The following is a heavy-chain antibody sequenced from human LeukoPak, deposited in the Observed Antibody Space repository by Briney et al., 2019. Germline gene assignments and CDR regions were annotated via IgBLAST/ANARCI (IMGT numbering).Heavy chain of an antibody. V-gene: IGHV4-59*01. CDR3: ARSGLRREEWFGDRQPYYFDY. CDR1: GGSISSYY. CDR2: IYYSGST. D-gene: IGHD3-10*01. Sequence: SETLSLTCAVSGGSISSYYWSWIRQPPGKGLEWIGYIYYSGSTNYNPSLKSRVTISVDTSKNQFSLKLSSVTAADTAVYYCARSGLRREEWFGDRQPYYFDYWGQGTLVTVSS. J-gene: IGHJ4*02.